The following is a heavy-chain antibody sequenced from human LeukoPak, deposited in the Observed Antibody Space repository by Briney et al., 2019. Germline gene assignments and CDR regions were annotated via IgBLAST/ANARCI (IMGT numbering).Heavy chain of an antibody. V-gene: IGHV4-34*01. CDR3: ARSQARLSWFDP. CDR2: INHSGST. CDR1: GGSISGYY. Sequence: PSQTLSLTCTVSGGSISGYYWSWIRQPPGRGLEWIGEINHSGSTNYNPSLKSRVTISVDTSKNQFSLKLRSVTAADTAVYYCARSQARLSWFDPWGQGILVTVSS. D-gene: IGHD6-19*01. J-gene: IGHJ5*02.